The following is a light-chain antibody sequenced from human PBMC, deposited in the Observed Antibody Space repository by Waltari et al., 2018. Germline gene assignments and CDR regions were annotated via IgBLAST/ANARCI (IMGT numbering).Light chain of an antibody. CDR1: LSVSTAY. CDR3: QQDVTSAWT. J-gene: IGKJ1*01. CDR2: SSS. Sequence: CRAELSVSTAYLALYRHKPGQAPRLLIYSSSNRATVIPDRFSGSGSGTDFTLTIGILGPGDFAVYYCQQDVTSAWTFGQGTKVEI. V-gene: IGKV3-20*01.